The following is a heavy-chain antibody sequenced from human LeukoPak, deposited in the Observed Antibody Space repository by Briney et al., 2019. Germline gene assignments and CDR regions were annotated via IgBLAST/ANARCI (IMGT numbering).Heavy chain of an antibody. J-gene: IGHJ4*02. Sequence: GGSLRLSCEVSGFTFSRYSMNWVRQAPGKGLEWVSAISTKSDYIYYGDSVKGRFTVSRDDPKNSLYLQMNSLRAEDTALYYCVLASYSSIWYLDSWGQGNLVTVSS. CDR3: VLASYSSIWYLDS. D-gene: IGHD6-13*01. V-gene: IGHV3-21*01. CDR1: GFTFSRYS. CDR2: ISTKSDYI.